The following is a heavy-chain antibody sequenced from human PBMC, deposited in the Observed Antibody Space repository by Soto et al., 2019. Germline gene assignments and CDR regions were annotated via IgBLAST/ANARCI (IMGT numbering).Heavy chain of an antibody. CDR2: IIPIFGTA. V-gene: IGHV1-69*01. D-gene: IGHD3-10*01. J-gene: IGHJ4*02. Sequence: QVQLVQSGAEVKKTGSSVKVSCKASGGTFSSYAISWVRQAPGQGLEWMGGIIPIFGTANYAQKFQGRVKITADEYTSTAYMELSSLSSEDTAVYYCARGQFGVGGLSDYWGQGTLVTVSS. CDR3: ARGQFGVGGLSDY. CDR1: GGTFSSYA.